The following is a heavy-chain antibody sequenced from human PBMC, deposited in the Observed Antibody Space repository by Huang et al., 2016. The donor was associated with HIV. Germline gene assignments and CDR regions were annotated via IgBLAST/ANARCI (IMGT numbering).Heavy chain of an antibody. J-gene: IGHJ4*02. CDR2: MNPNTGNT. CDR1: GYTFTNYA. Sequence: QVHLVQSGAEVKKPGASVKGSCKASGYTFTNYAINWVRQAPGRGREGMGGMNPNTGNTGFAQSFQGRVTMTRKTSITTAYRELTSLTSEDTAVYYCARSAYGDLDYWGLGTLVIVSS. V-gene: IGHV1-8*02. CDR3: ARSAYGDLDY. D-gene: IGHD4-17*01.